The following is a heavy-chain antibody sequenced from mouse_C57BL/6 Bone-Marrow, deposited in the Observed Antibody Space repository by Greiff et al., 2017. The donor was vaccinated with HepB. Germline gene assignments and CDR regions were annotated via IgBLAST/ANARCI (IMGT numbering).Heavy chain of an antibody. D-gene: IGHD1-1*01. CDR2: IDPSDSET. V-gene: IGHV1-52*01. CDR3: ARRGLRWAYYFDY. Sequence: QVQLQQPGAELVRPGSSVKLSCKASGYTFTSYWMHWVKQRPIQGLEWIGNIDPSDSETHYNQKFKDKATLTVDKSSSTAYMQLSSLTSEDSAVYYCARRGLRWAYYFDYWGQGTTLTVSS. CDR1: GYTFTSYW. J-gene: IGHJ2*01.